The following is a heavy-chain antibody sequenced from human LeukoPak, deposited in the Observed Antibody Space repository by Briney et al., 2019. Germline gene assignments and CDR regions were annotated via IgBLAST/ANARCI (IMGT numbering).Heavy chain of an antibody. CDR2: ISSSGSTI. CDR1: GFTFSDYY. D-gene: IGHD3-10*01. J-gene: IGHJ6*02. CDR3: AGGIQIKRATYYYGSGLNYYYYGMDV. Sequence: GGSLRLSCAASGFTFSDYYMSWIRQAPGKGLEWVSYISSSGSTIYYADSVKGRFTISRDNAKNSLYLQMNSLRAEDTAVYYCAGGIQIKRATYYYGSGLNYYYYGMDVWGQGTTVTVSS. V-gene: IGHV3-11*01.